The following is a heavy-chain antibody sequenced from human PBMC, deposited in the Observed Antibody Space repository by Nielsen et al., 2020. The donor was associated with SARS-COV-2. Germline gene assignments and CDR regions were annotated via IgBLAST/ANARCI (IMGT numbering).Heavy chain of an antibody. D-gene: IGHD5-18*01. CDR1: DYSFTTFG. V-gene: IGHV1-18*01. CDR2: ISTHNGHT. Sequence: ASVKVSCKASDYSFTTFGIHWVRQTPGQGLEWMGWISTHNGHTAYAQNLQGRVTMTTDTSTSTAYVELRSLSSDDTAVYYCARGGDTSLVPYFNGLDVWGQRTTVTVSS. J-gene: IGHJ6*02. CDR3: ARGGDTSLVPYFNGLDV.